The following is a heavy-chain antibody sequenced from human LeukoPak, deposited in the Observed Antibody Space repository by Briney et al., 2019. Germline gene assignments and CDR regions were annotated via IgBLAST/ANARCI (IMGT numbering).Heavy chain of an antibody. V-gene: IGHV3-7*04. CDR3: ARGGDYQNY. CDR1: GFTFTSHW. CDR2: IKQDGSEK. Sequence: PGGSLRLSCAASGFTFTSHWLSWVRQAPGKGLEWVANIKQDGSEKYYVDSVKGRFTISRDNAKNSLYLQMNSLRAEDTAVYYCARGGDYQNYWGQGTLVTVSS. D-gene: IGHD4-17*01. J-gene: IGHJ4*02.